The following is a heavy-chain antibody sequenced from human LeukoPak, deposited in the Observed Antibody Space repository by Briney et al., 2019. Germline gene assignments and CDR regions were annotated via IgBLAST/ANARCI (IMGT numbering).Heavy chain of an antibody. V-gene: IGHV3-74*01. D-gene: IGHD1-1*01. J-gene: IGHJ4*02. CDR2: INSDGSSA. CDR1: GFTFSNYW. CDR3: ARPVTGTYAPLEY. Sequence: GGSLRLSCAASGFTFSNYWMHWVRQAPGKGLVYVSRINSDGSSANYADSVQGRFTISRDNAKNTLYLEMNSLRADDAAVYYCARPVTGTYAPLEYWGQGTLVTVSS.